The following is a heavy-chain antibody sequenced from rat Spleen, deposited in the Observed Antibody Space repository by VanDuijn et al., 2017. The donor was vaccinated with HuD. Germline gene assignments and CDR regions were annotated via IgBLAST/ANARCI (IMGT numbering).Heavy chain of an antibody. CDR2: IWAGGST. V-gene: IGHV2-72*01. J-gene: IGHJ2*01. Sequence: QVQLKESGPGLVQPSETLSLTCTVSGFSLTSNGVGWVRQPLGKGLVWMGTIWAGGSTNYNSALKSRLSISRDTSKSQVFLKMNSLQTEDTAIYYCTREGNSGYDYWGQGVMVTVSS. D-gene: IGHD4-3*01. CDR3: TREGNSGYDY. CDR1: GFSLTSNG.